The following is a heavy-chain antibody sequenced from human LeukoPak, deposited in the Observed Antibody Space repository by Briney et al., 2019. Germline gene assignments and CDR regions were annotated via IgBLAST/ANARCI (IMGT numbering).Heavy chain of an antibody. CDR1: GGTFSSYA. CDR2: IIPIFGTA. CDR3: ARDLSRAVAGTIFGY. J-gene: IGHJ4*02. D-gene: IGHD6-19*01. Sequence: SVKVSCKASGGTFSSYAISWVRQAPGQGLEWMGRIIPIFGTANYAQKFQGRVTITTDESTSTAYMELSSLRSEDTAVYYCARDLSRAVAGTIFGYWGQGTLVTVSS. V-gene: IGHV1-69*05.